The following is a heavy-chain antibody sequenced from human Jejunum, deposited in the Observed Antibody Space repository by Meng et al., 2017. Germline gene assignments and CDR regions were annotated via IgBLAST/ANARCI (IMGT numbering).Heavy chain of an antibody. CDR1: GDSVSSDNYY. V-gene: IGHV4-61*03. D-gene: IGHD1-26*01. J-gene: IGHJ4*02. CDR2: VYYSGHT. CDR3: ARTPLYSGSYYFDP. Sequence: QGQLQESGPGLVRPSETLSLPCTVSGDSVSSDNYYWSWIRQSPGKGLEWIGYVYYSGHTDCNPSLKSRLSISIDTSKNHFSLKLSSVTAADTAVYYCARTPLYSGSYYFDPWGQGALVTVSS.